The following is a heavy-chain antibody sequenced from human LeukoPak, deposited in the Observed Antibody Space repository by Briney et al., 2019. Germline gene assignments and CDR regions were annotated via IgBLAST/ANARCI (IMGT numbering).Heavy chain of an antibody. D-gene: IGHD5-24*01. V-gene: IGHV3-21*01. CDR2: ISSSSSYI. Sequence: WGSLRLSCAASGFTFSSNSMNWLPQAQGKGLEWVSSISSSSSYIYYADSVKGRFTISRDNAKNSLYLQMNSLRAEDTAVYYCARDLLGDGYNYYWGQGTLVTVSS. CDR1: GFTFSSNS. CDR3: ARDLLGDGYNYY. J-gene: IGHJ4*02.